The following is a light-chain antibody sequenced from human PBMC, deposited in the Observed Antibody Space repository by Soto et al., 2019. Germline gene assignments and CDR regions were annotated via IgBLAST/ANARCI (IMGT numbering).Light chain of an antibody. CDR1: SSDVGAFDY. J-gene: IGLJ1*01. Sequence: QSVLTQPASVSGSPGQSITISCTGTSSDVGAFDYVSWYQQHPGEVPKLLIYDVSNRPSGVSNRLSGSKSGNTASLTISGLQAEDEADYYCSSYTTATVYVFATGTKVTDL. V-gene: IGLV2-14*03. CDR3: SSYTTATVYV. CDR2: DVS.